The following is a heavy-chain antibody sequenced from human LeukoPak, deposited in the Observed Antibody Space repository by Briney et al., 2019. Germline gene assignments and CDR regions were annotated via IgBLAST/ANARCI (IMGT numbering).Heavy chain of an antibody. V-gene: IGHV4-34*01. CDR3: ARAVGDTAMVTWSWFDP. D-gene: IGHD5-18*01. Sequence: SETLSLTCAVYGGSFSGYYWSWIRQPPGKGLEWIGEINHSGSTNYNPSLKSRVTISVDTSKNQFSLKLSSVTAADTAVYYCARAVGDTAMVTWSWFDPWGQGTQVTVSS. J-gene: IGHJ5*02. CDR2: INHSGST. CDR1: GGSFSGYY.